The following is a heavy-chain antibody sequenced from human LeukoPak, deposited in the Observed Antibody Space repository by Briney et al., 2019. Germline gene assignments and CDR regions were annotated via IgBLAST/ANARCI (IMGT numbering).Heavy chain of an antibody. J-gene: IGHJ4*02. CDR1: GFTFRNYW. CDR2: INQDGIET. CDR3: ARAATTGTVDY. V-gene: IGHV3-7*01. Sequence: GGSLRLSCAASGFTFRNYWMSWVRQAPGKGLEWVANINQDGIETYYVDSVEGRFTISRDNAKNSLYLQVNSLRVEDTAVFYCARAATTGTVDYWGQGTLVTVSS. D-gene: IGHD6-13*01.